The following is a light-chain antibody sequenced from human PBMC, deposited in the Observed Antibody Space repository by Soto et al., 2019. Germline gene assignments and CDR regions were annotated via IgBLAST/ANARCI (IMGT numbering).Light chain of an antibody. CDR2: EVS. V-gene: IGLV2-14*01. J-gene: IGLJ1*01. CDR1: SSDVGGYNY. CDR3: SSYTSSNTLV. Sequence: QSALTQPASVSGSPGQSITISCTGTSSDVGGYNYVSWYQQHPGKAPKLMIYEVSNRPSGVSNRFSGSKSGNTASLTISGLQAEDEADHYCSSYTSSNTLVFGTGTKLTVL.